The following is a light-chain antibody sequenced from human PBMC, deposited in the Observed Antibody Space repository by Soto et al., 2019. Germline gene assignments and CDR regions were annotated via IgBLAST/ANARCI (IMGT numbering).Light chain of an antibody. CDR2: ATS. Sequence: IQITQSPSSVSASVGDRVTMTCRASQGVGGWLAWYQQKPGKVPKLLIYATSSLHSGVPSRFSGSGSGTDFTLSISSLQPEDFATYYCQQTHSLPPSFGPGTKWIS. CDR1: QGVGGW. J-gene: IGKJ3*01. CDR3: QQTHSLPPS. V-gene: IGKV1-12*01.